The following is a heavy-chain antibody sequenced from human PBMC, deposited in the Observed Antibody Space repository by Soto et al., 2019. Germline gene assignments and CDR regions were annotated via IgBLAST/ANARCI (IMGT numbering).Heavy chain of an antibody. CDR1: GGTFSSYA. CDR2: IIPIFGTA. J-gene: IGHJ3*02. Sequence: GASVKVSCKASGGTFSSYAISWVRQAPGQGLEWMGGIIPIFGTANYAQKFQGRVTITADESTSTAYMELSSLRSEDTAVYYCARKDGYNSLPAALDIWGQGAMVTVSS. V-gene: IGHV1-69*13. CDR3: ARKDGYNSLPAALDI. D-gene: IGHD5-12*01.